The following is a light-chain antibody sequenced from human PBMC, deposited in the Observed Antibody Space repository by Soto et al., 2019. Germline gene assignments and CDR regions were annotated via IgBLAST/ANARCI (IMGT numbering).Light chain of an antibody. CDR3: QQYGSSPPYP. V-gene: IGKV3-20*01. CDR2: GSS. J-gene: IGKJ2*01. CDR1: QSVSNNY. Sequence: EVVLTQSPGTLSLSPGERATLSCRASQSVSNNYLAWYQQKPGQSPKLLIFGSSDRATGIPDRFSGSGSGTDFTLTISSLEPEDFAVYYCQQYGSSPPYPFGQGTKLEIK.